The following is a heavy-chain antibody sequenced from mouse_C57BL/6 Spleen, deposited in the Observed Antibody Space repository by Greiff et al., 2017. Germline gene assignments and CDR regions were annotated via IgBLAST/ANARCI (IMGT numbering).Heavy chain of an antibody. D-gene: IGHD1-1*01. CDR2: IDPSDSYT. V-gene: IGHV1-69*01. CDR1: GYTFTSYW. J-gene: IGHJ4*01. CDR3: ARSDYGSTSDAMDY. Sequence: QVQLKQPGAELVMPGASVKLSCKASGYTFTSYWMHWVKQRPGQGLEWIGEIDPSDSYTNYNQKFKGKSTLTVDKSSSTAYMQLSSLTSEDSAVYYCARSDYGSTSDAMDYWGQGTSVTVSS.